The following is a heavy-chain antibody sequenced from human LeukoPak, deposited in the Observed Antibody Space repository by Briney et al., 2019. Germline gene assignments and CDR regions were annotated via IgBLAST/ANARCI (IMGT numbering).Heavy chain of an antibody. D-gene: IGHD2-2*01. V-gene: IGHV3-30*02. Sequence: PGGSLRLSCAASGFTFSSYGMHWVRQAPGKGLEWVAFIRYDGSNKYYADSVKGRFTISRDNSKNTLYLQMNSLRAEDTAVYYCAKVFLSPDEPAAMSMSYYGMDVWGQGTTVTVSS. J-gene: IGHJ6*02. CDR3: AKVFLSPDEPAAMSMSYYGMDV. CDR2: IRYDGSNK. CDR1: GFTFSSYG.